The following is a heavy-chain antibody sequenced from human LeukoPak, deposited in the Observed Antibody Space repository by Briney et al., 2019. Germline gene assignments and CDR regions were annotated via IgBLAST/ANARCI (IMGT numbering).Heavy chain of an antibody. D-gene: IGHD3-3*01. CDR1: GFTFRDYW. CDR3: ARDGPRIFGVVSYFDY. Sequence: GSLRLSCAASGFTFRDYWMHWVRQAPGKGLVWVSRINGDGSGATYADSVRGRFTISRDNARNTQYLQMNDLTVEDTAVYYCARDGPRIFGVVSYFDYWGQGTLVTVSS. V-gene: IGHV3-74*01. CDR2: INGDGSGA. J-gene: IGHJ4*02.